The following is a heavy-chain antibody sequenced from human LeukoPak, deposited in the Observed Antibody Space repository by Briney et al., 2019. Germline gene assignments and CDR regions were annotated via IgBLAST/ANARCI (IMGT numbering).Heavy chain of an antibody. CDR3: ARETNEYFDY. V-gene: IGHV3-21*01. D-gene: IGHD2-8*01. CDR2: ISSSSSYI. Sequence: PGGSLRLSCAASGFTFSSYSMNWARQAPGKGLEWVSSISSSSSYIYYADSVKGRFTISRDNAKNSLYLQMNSLRAEDTAVYYCARETNEYFDYWGQGTLVTVSS. J-gene: IGHJ4*02. CDR1: GFTFSSYS.